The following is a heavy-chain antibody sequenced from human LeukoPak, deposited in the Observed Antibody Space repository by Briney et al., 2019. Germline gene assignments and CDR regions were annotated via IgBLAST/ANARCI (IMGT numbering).Heavy chain of an antibody. J-gene: IGHJ4*02. CDR1: GFSLRSYA. Sequence: QPGGSLRLSCSASGFSLRSYALSWVRQAPGKGLEWVSTIGSGGSTFYADSGKGRLTISRDNSKNTVSLQMNSLGAEDTAMYYCARRDSSGYHYFDYWGQGTLVTVSS. D-gene: IGHD3-22*01. CDR2: IGSGGST. CDR3: ARRDSSGYHYFDY. V-gene: IGHV3-23*01.